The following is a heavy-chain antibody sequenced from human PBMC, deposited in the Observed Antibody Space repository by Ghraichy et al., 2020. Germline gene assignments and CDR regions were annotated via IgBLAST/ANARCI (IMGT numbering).Heavy chain of an antibody. Sequence: GGSLRLSCAASGFTFGNHAMSWVRQAPGKGLEWVADLSGTGKSTYYADSVKGRFTISRDNSKNTLFLQMSGVRPEDTATYYCATVVYGSGSYAVPIGDWGQG. J-gene: IGHJ4*01. CDR1: GFTFGNHA. D-gene: IGHD3-10*01. V-gene: IGHV3-23*01. CDR3: ATVVYGSGSYAVPIGD. CDR2: LSGTGKST.